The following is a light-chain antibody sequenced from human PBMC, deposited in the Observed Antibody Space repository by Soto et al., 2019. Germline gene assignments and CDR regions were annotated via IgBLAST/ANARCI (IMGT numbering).Light chain of an antibody. CDR2: GTY. J-gene: IGKJ1*01. CDR3: QQYGSSPVT. V-gene: IGKV3-20*01. Sequence: EIALTQSPGTLSLSPGERATLSCRASQSVSSSYLAWYQQKPGQARRLLFYGTYSRATGITDGFCRSGSGTAVTLTSSSLEPEDFEVYSCQQYGSSPVTFGQGTKVEIK. CDR1: QSVSSSY.